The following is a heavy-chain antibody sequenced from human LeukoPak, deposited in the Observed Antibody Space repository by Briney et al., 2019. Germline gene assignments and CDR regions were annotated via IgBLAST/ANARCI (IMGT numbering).Heavy chain of an antibody. D-gene: IGHD4-17*01. CDR1: GGSISSLH. CDR3: ARYVDYGDSERWFDP. CDR2: IHYSGST. V-gene: IGHV4-59*08. J-gene: IGHJ5*02. Sequence: SSKTLSLTCTVSGGSISSLHWSWIRQPPGKGLEWIGYIHYSGSTNSNPSLKSRVTISIDTSRNQFSLRLSSVTAADTAVYYCARYVDYGDSERWFDPWGQGTLVTVSS.